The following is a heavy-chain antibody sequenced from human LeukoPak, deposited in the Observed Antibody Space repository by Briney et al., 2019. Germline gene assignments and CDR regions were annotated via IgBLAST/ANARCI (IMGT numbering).Heavy chain of an antibody. CDR3: AYGSGSYYKEGPLDY. CDR1: GGSISRSSYY. V-gene: IGHV4-39*07. CDR2: IFYSGST. J-gene: IGHJ4*02. D-gene: IGHD3-10*01. Sequence: SETLSLTCTVSGGSISRSSYYWGWIRQPPGKGLEWIGSIFYSGSTYYNPSLKSRVTISVDTSKNQFSLKLSSVTAADTAVYYCAYGSGSYYKEGPLDYWGQGTLVTVSS.